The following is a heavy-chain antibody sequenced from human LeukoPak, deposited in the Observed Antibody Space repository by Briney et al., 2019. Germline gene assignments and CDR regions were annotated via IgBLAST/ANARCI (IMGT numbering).Heavy chain of an antibody. CDR1: GFTDCYNY. V-gene: IGHV3-53*01. Sequence: GGSLRLSCAASGFTDCYNYMTWLRHSPGKGVEGVSSIYYCACTFYSDSLKGRFTMSRDNSKSTLYLQMNSVRADDTAVYYCARGDSRLMGGQGILVTVSS. CDR2: IYYCACT. J-gene: IGHJ4*02. D-gene: IGHD6-13*01. CDR3: ARGDSRLM.